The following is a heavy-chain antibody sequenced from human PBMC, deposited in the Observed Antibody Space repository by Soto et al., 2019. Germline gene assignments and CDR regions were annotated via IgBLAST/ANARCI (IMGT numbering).Heavy chain of an antibody. D-gene: IGHD2-21*02. V-gene: IGHV3-48*03. CDR1: GFILSDYE. Sequence: SLRLSCVTSGFILSDYEMNWVREAPGKGLEWVSYISSSGTKIEYADSVKGRFSISRDNTKNSLSLQLHRLGVEDTAVYYCARVPYCGGDCHRHFLDYWGQGSPVTVSS. CDR2: ISSSGTKI. J-gene: IGHJ4*02. CDR3: ARVPYCGGDCHRHFLDY.